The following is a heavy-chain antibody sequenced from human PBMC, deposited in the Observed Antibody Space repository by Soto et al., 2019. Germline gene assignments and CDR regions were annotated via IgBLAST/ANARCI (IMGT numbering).Heavy chain of an antibody. D-gene: IGHD2-15*01. CDR2: INPSGGST. CDR3: ARVYCSGGSCYGIDY. J-gene: IGHJ4*02. V-gene: IGHV1-46*01. Sequence: QVQLVQSGAEVKKPGASVKVSCKASVYTFTSYYMHWVRQAPGQGLEWMGIINPSGGSTSYVQKFQGRVTMTRDTSTRTVYMELSSLRSEDTAVYYCARVYCSGGSCYGIDYWGQGTLVTVSS. CDR1: VYTFTSYY.